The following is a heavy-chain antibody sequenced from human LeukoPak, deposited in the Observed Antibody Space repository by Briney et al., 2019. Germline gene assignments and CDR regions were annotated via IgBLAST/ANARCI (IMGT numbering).Heavy chain of an antibody. CDR2: IYHSGST. Sequence: PSETLSLTCTVSGYSISSGYYWGWIRQPPGKGLEWIGSIYHSGSTYYNPSLKSRVTISVDTSKNQFSLKLSSVTAADTAVYYCAGQDYGGNYDYWGQGTLVTVSS. D-gene: IGHD4-23*01. CDR1: GYSISSGYY. J-gene: IGHJ4*02. CDR3: AGQDYGGNYDY. V-gene: IGHV4-38-2*02.